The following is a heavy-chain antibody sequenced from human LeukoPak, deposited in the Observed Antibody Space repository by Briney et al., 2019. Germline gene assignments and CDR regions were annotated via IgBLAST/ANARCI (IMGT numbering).Heavy chain of an antibody. CDR3: AELGITMIGGV. D-gene: IGHD3-10*02. Sequence: GRSLRLSCAASGFTFSSYEMNWVRQAPGQGLEWVSYISSSGSTIYYADSVKGRFTISRDNAKNSLYLQMNSLRAEDTAVYYCAELGITMIGGVWGKGTTVTISS. J-gene: IGHJ6*03. CDR1: GFTFSSYE. CDR2: ISSSGSTI. V-gene: IGHV3-48*03.